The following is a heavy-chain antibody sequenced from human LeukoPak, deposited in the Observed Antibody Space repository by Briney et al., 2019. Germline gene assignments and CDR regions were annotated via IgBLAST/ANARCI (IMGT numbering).Heavy chain of an antibody. CDR2: ISWNSGSI. J-gene: IGHJ4*02. V-gene: IGHV3-9*01. D-gene: IGHD5-12*01. CDR3: AVSGYIGSFDY. Sequence: GRSLRLSCAASGFTFDDYAMHWVRQAPGKGLEWVSGISWNSGSIGYVDSVKGRFTISRDNAKNSLYLQMNSLRAEDTALYYCAVSGYIGSFDYWGQGTLVTVSS. CDR1: GFTFDDYA.